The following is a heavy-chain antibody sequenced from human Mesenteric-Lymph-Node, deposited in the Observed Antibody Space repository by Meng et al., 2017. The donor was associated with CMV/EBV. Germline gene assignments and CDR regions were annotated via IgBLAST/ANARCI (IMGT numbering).Heavy chain of an antibody. Sequence: KGSGYPFDGGWIGWVRQRPGKGLEWMGTIYLGDSDTRYSPSFQGQVTISADKSISTAYLQWGSLKASDTAMYYCASGSGTFYLGFDYWGQGTLVTVSS. CDR3: ASGSGTFYLGFDY. D-gene: IGHD3-10*01. V-gene: IGHV5-51*01. CDR1: GYPFDGGW. J-gene: IGHJ4*02. CDR2: IYLGDSDT.